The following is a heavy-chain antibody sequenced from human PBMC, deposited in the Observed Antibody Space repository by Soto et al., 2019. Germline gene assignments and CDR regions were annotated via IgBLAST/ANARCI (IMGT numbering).Heavy chain of an antibody. D-gene: IGHD5-18*01. CDR1: GYTFTNYY. V-gene: IGHV1-46*01. Sequence: GASVKVSCKASGYTFTNYYMHWVRQAPGQGLEWMGIINPSDGRTNYAQKFRGRVTMTRDTSTSTVYMDLSSLRSEDTAVYYCARAREGYGGWYFDYWGQGTLVTVSS. J-gene: IGHJ4*02. CDR2: INPSDGRT. CDR3: ARAREGYGGWYFDY.